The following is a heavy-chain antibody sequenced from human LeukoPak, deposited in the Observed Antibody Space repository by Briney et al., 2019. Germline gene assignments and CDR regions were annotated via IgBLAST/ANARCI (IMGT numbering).Heavy chain of an antibody. V-gene: IGHV3-7*03. CDR3: ASGLELDY. CDR1: GFTFSSYA. Sequence: GGSLRLSCAASGFTFSSYAMNWVRQAPGKGLEWVANIKQDGSEKNYVDSVKGRFTISRDNAKNSLYLQMNSLRAEDTAVYYCASGLELDYWGQGTLVTVSS. CDR2: IKQDGSEK. J-gene: IGHJ4*02.